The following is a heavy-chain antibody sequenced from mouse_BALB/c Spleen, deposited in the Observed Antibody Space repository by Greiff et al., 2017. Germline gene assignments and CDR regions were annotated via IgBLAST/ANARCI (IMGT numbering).Heavy chain of an antibody. V-gene: IGHV5-6-5*01. CDR1: GFTFSSYA. CDR3: ARGRDGYEYFDY. Sequence: DVMLVESGGGLVKPGGSLKLSCAASGFTFSSYAMSWVRQTPEKRLEWVASISSGGSTYYPDSVKGRFTISRDNARNILYLQMSSLRSEDTAMYYCARGRDGYEYFDYWGQGTTLTVSA. D-gene: IGHD1-2*01. CDR2: ISSGGST. J-gene: IGHJ2*01.